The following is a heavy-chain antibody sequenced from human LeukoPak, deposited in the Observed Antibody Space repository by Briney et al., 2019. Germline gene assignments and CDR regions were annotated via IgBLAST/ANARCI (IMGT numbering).Heavy chain of an antibody. CDR1: GFTFSSYW. Sequence: PGGSLRLSCAASGFTFSSYWMSWVRQPPGKGLEWIGEINHSGSNNYNPSLKSRVTISVDTSKNQFSLKLSSVTAADTAVYYCASGGGYTYYYGSRMDVWGQGTTVTVSS. CDR2: INHSGSN. D-gene: IGHD3-10*01. J-gene: IGHJ6*02. V-gene: IGHV4-34*01. CDR3: ASGGGYTYYYGSRMDV.